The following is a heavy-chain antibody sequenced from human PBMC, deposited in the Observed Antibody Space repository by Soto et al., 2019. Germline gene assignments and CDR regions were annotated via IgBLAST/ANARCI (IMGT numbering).Heavy chain of an antibody. Sequence: QVQLQESGPGLVKPSETLSLSCTVSGDSVGNDYNSWIRQPPGKGLEWIGYISYSGSLNYNPSLKSRVTISVDTSKNQFSLKLSSVTAADTAVYYCARGRDGDYFDYWGQGTLVTVSS. J-gene: IGHJ4*02. CDR3: ARGRDGDYFDY. CDR1: GDSVGNDY. CDR2: ISYSGSL. D-gene: IGHD4-17*01. V-gene: IGHV4-59*02.